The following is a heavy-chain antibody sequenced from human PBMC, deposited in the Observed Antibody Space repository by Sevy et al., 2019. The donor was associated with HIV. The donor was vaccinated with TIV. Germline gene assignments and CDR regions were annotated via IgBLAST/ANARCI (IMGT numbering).Heavy chain of an antibody. CDR3: ARGGYYYDNAAYYALDS. CDR2: IWSDGAYQ. Sequence: GGSLRLSCAATGFTFSNYVMHWVRQAPGKGMEWVAIIWSDGAYQYHGDSVKGRFTISRANSKNTLYLQMNNVRVEDTAVYYCARGGYYYDNAAYYALDSWGQGTLVTVSS. J-gene: IGHJ4*02. CDR1: GFTFSNYV. V-gene: IGHV3-33*01. D-gene: IGHD3-22*01.